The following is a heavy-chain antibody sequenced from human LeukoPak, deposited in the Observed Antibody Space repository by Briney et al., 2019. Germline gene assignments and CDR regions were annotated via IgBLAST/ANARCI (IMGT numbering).Heavy chain of an antibody. CDR3: ARDPYSGSYGNYYYYFMDV. CDR1: GFTFSSYG. D-gene: IGHD1-26*01. Sequence: GGSLRLSCAASGFTFSSYGMSWVRQAPGKGLEWISAMSGSGCSTYYADSVKGRFTISRDNAKNSLYLQMNSLRAEDMAVYYCARDPYSGSYGNYYYYFMDVWGKGTTVTISS. CDR2: MSGSGCST. V-gene: IGHV3-21*01. J-gene: IGHJ6*03.